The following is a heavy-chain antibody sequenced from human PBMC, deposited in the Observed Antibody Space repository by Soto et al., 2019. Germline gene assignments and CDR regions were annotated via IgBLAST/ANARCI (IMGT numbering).Heavy chain of an antibody. CDR3: AKRHYYGSGSFAFAT. Sequence: EVRLLESGGGLVQPGGSLRLSCAGSGFTFSSNAMSWVRQAPGKGLEWVSSVSGDGYASDYADSVKGRFTVSRHNSKNTLYLQMNSLRAEDTAVYYCAKRHYYGSGSFAFATWGQGTLVTVSS. J-gene: IGHJ4*03. V-gene: IGHV3-23*01. CDR1: GFTFSSNA. CDR2: VSGDGYAS. D-gene: IGHD3-10*01.